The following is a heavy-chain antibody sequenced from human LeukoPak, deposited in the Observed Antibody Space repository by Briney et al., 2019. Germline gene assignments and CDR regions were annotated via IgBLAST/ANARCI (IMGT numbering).Heavy chain of an antibody. CDR3: AKDMGSGWCYFDY. CDR1: GFTFSTYA. CDR2: FTGGEGIT. J-gene: IGHJ4*02. Sequence: GGSLRLSCAASGFTFSTYAMSWVRQAPGKGLEWVSTFTGGEGITHYADSVKGRFTISRDNSKNTLYLQMNSLRVEDTAVYYSAKDMGSGWCYFDYWGQGTLVTVSS. D-gene: IGHD6-19*01. V-gene: IGHV3-23*01.